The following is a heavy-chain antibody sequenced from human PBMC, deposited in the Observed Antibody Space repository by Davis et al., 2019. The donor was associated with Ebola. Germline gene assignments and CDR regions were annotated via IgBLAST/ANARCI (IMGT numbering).Heavy chain of an antibody. CDR2: IYYTGST. CDR3: ARDPNYSSTWFSHAFDV. V-gene: IGHV4-59*01. J-gene: IGHJ3*01. Sequence: SETLSLTCTVSGGSISSYYWSWIRQSPGKRLEWIGYIYYTGSTNYNPSLKSRVTISLDTSKNQFSLRLNSVTAADTALYFCARDPNYSSTWFSHAFDVWGQGAMVTVSS. D-gene: IGHD6-13*01. CDR1: GGSISSYY.